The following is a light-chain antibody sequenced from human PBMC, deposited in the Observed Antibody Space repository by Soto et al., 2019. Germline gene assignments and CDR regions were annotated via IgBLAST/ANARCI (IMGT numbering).Light chain of an antibody. CDR1: QGISNY. V-gene: IGKV1-27*01. CDR3: QKYDSAPWT. Sequence: DIQMTQSPSSLSASVRDRVTITCRASQGISNYLAWYQQKPGKVPKLLIYAASTLQSGVPSRFSGSGSGTDFTLTISSLQTEDVATYYCQKYDSAPWTCGKGPKVDVK. CDR2: AAS. J-gene: IGKJ1*01.